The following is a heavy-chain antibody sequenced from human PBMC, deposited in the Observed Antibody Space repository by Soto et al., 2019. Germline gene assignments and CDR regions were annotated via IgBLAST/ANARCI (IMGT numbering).Heavy chain of an antibody. V-gene: IGHV3-48*03. J-gene: IGHJ1*01. Sequence: SGGSLRLSCVASGFSFSTSEMTWVRQAPGKGLEWISYIHFSGSPIYYADSLRGRFTISRDDSKNTLYLQMNSLKTEDTAVYYCTTARGTYGAEYFQHWGQGTLVTVSS. CDR2: IHFSGSPI. CDR3: TTARGTYGAEYFQH. CDR1: GFSFSTSE. D-gene: IGHD4-17*01.